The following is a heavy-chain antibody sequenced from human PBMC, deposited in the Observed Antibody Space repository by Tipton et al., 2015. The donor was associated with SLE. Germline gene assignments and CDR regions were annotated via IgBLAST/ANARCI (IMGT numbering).Heavy chain of an antibody. CDR1: GGSIRSNY. J-gene: IGHJ2*01. D-gene: IGHD6-19*01. CDR3: ARADGVLQGQVPFLYFDL. Sequence: LRLSCTVSGGSIRSNYWSWIRQSPGKGLEWIGYISYNGGTKYNPSLESRVAISLDTSNNQLSLKVSSVTAADTAEYYCARADGVLQGQVPFLYFDLWGRGTLVTVSS. CDR2: ISYNGGT. V-gene: IGHV4-59*01.